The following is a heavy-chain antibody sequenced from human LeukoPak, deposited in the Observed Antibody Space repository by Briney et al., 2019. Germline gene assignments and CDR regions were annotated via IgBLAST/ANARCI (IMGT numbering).Heavy chain of an antibody. Sequence: SETLSLTCTVSGGSISSYYWGWIRQPPGKGLEWIGSIYYSGSTYYNPSLKSRVTISVDTSKNQFSLKLSSVTAADTAVYYCARIRGYSYGYGGNWYFDLWGRGTLVTVSS. CDR1: GGSISSYY. V-gene: IGHV4-39*07. J-gene: IGHJ2*01. CDR2: IYYSGST. CDR3: ARIRGYSYGYGGNWYFDL. D-gene: IGHD5-18*01.